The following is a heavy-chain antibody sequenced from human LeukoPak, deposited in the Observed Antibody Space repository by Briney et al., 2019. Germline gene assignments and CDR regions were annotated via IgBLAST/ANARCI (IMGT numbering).Heavy chain of an antibody. Sequence: SETLSLTCAVYGGSFSGYYWSWIRQPPVKGLEWIGEINHSGSTNYNPSLKSRVTISVDTSKNQFSLKLSSVTAADTAVYYCARGGQVEDSSGPIGSHYFDYWGQGTLVTVSS. V-gene: IGHV4-34*01. J-gene: IGHJ4*02. D-gene: IGHD3-22*01. CDR1: GGSFSGYY. CDR3: ARGGQVEDSSGPIGSHYFDY. CDR2: INHSGST.